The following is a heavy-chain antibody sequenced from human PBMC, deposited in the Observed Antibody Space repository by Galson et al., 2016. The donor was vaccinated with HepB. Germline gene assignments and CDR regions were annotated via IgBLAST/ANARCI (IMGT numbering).Heavy chain of an antibody. V-gene: IGHV3-23*01. CDR1: GFSFSGYA. CDR3: ANRGTNRRGYSYYFDY. D-gene: IGHD5-12*01. Sequence: SLRLSCAASGFSFSGYAMTWVRQAPGKGLEWVSSISGSGGSTYYADSVRGRFTISRDNSKNTLYLQMNSLRVEDTAVYYCANRGTNRRGYSYYFDYWGQGTLVTVSS. CDR2: ISGSGGST. J-gene: IGHJ4*02.